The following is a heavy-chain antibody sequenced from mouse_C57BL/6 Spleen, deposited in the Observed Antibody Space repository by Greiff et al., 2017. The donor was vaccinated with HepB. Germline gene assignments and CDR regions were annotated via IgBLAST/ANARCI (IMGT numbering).Heavy chain of an antibody. V-gene: IGHV14-3*01. J-gene: IGHJ1*03. CDR3: ASAGSSPYWYFDV. Sequence: VQLQQSVAELVRPGASVKLSCTASGFNIKNTYMHWVKQRPEQGLEWIGRIDPANGNTTYAPKFPGKATITADTSSHTAYLQLSSLTSEDTAIDYCASAGSSPYWYFDVWGTGTTVTVSS. D-gene: IGHD1-1*01. CDR2: IDPANGNT. CDR1: GFNIKNTY.